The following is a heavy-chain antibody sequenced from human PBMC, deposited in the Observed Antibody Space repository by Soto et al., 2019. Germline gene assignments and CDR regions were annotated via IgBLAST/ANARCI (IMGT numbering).Heavy chain of an antibody. CDR3: ARGGEPLGYYGLDV. J-gene: IGHJ6*02. D-gene: IGHD3-3*01. CDR1: GASVRSGNHF. Sequence: ETLSLACSVSGASVRSGNHFWNWIRQPPGRGLEWLGYMYYTGVTNYNPSLKSRVSMSVDTSKDQFSLNLTSLTAADTAVYYCARGGEPLGYYGLDVWGQGTTVTVSS. V-gene: IGHV4-61*01. CDR2: MYYTGVT.